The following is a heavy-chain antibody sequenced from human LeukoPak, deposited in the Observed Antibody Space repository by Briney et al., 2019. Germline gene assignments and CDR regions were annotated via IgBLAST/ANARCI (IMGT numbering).Heavy chain of an antibody. D-gene: IGHD1-1*01. CDR3: VREGLERRTNFDY. Sequence: GGSLRLSCSASGFTFTSHVMHWVRQAPGKGLQYVSGISMNVQTTYYAGSVKGRFTISRDSSKNTVYLQMNSLAAEDTAVYYCVREGLERRTNFDYWGQGTLVSVSS. V-gene: IGHV3-64D*06. CDR2: ISMNVQTT. J-gene: IGHJ4*02. CDR1: GFTFTSHV.